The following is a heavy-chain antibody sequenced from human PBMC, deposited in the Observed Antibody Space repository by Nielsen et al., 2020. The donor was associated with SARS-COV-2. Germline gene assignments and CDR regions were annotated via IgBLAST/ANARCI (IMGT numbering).Heavy chain of an antibody. CDR1: GGSISSSSYY. V-gene: IGHV4-39*01. J-gene: IGHJ2*01. CDR3: ARRNYYGSGDQDWYFDL. D-gene: IGHD3-10*01. CDR2: IYYSGST. Sequence: ESLKISCTVSGGSISSSSYYWGWIRQPPGKGLEWIGSIYYSGSTYYNPSLKSRVTISVDTSKNQFSLKLHSVTAADTAVYFCARRNYYGSGDQDWYFDLWGRGTLVTVSS.